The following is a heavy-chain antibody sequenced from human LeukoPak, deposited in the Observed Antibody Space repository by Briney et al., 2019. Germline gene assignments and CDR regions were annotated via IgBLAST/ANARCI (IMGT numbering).Heavy chain of an antibody. Sequence: PGGSLRLSCAASGFTFSSYGMHWVRQAPGKGLEWVAVISYDGSNKYYADSVKGRFTISRDNSKNTLYLQMNSLRAEDTAVYYCAIPGGSSRDFDYWGQGTLVTVSS. CDR2: ISYDGSNK. CDR3: AIPGGSSRDFDY. CDR1: GFTFSSYG. D-gene: IGHD6-13*01. J-gene: IGHJ4*02. V-gene: IGHV3-30*03.